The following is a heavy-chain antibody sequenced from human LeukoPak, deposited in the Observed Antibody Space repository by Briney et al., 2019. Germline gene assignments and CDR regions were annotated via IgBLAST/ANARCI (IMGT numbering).Heavy chain of an antibody. CDR3: ARVRLGATYEYYFDY. Sequence: GRSLRLSCAASGFTFSSYSMDWVRQAPGKGLEWVSYISSSSSTIYYADSVKGRFTISRDNAKNSLYLQMNSLRAEDTAVYYCARVRLGATYEYYFDYWGQGTLVTVSS. CDR1: GFTFSSYS. D-gene: IGHD1-26*01. J-gene: IGHJ4*02. CDR2: ISSSSSTI. V-gene: IGHV3-48*04.